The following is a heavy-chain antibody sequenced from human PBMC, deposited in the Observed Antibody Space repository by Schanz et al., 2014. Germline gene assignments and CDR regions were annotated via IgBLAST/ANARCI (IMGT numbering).Heavy chain of an antibody. CDR2: IWYDENNK. CDR1: GFTFSSYG. CDR3: ARDYDDRRGYGSGYCLGDCMDV. J-gene: IGHJ6*02. D-gene: IGHD3-10*01. V-gene: IGHV3-33*01. Sequence: QVQLVESGGGVVQFGRSLRLSCVASGFTFSSYGMHWVRQAPGKGLERVAVIWYDENNKYYADSVKGRFTMSRDNSKNTLYLHMNSLRAEDTAVYYCARDYDDRRGYGSGYCLGDCMDVWGQGTTVTVSS.